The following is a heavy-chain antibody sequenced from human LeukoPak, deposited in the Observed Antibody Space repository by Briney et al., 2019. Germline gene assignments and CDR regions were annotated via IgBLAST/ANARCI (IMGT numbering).Heavy chain of an antibody. D-gene: IGHD7-27*01. J-gene: IGHJ4*02. V-gene: IGHV3-30-3*01. Sequence: GRSLRFSCAASGFTFSSYAMHWVRQAPGKGLEWVAIISYDGSSTYYADSVKGRFTISRDNSKNTLYLQMNSLRTEDTAVYYCASLTGPFDYWGQGTLVTVSS. CDR2: ISYDGSST. CDR3: ASLTGPFDY. CDR1: GFTFSSYA.